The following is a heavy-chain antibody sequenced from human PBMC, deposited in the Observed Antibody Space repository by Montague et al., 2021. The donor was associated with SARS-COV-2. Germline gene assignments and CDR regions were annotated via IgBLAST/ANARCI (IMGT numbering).Heavy chain of an antibody. CDR3: AKDRTFYDILTGYLTAWDFDE. Sequence: SLRLSCAASGFTFSTYNMSWVRQAPGKGLEWVSAISVSGGSTYYADSVKGRFTISRDNSKNTLYLQMNSLRAEDTAVYYCAKDRTFYDILTGYLTAWDFDEGGQGPGVTVSS. CDR2: ISVSGGST. D-gene: IGHD3-9*01. CDR1: GFTFSTYN. V-gene: IGHV3-23*01. J-gene: IGHJ4*02.